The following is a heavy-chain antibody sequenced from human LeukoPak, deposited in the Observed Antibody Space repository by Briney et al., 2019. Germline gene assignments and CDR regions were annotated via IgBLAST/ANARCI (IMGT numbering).Heavy chain of an antibody. CDR1: GFTFSTYW. J-gene: IGHJ4*02. CDR3: AKGGGIRGFDY. V-gene: IGHV3-74*01. Sequence: GGSLRLSCAASGFTFSTYWMHWVRQAPGRGLVWVSRINIDGSIRDSADSVRGRFTISRDNAKNTVYLQMNSLRADDTAVYYCAKGGGIRGFDYWGQGTLVTVSS. CDR2: INIDGSIR. D-gene: IGHD1-14*01.